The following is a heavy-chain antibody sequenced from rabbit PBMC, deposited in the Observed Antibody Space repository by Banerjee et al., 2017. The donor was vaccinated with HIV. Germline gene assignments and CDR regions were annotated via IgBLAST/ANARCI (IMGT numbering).Heavy chain of an antibody. J-gene: IGHJ4*01. CDR1: GFIFSDNYA. CDR3: ARVGYTYGYAGYAYATFINL. D-gene: IGHD6-1*01. V-gene: IGHV1S40*01. Sequence: QSLEESGGDLVKPGASLTLTCTASGFIFSDNYAMCWVRQAPGKGLEWIGCINTGSGSTYYASWAKGRFTISTTSSTTVTLQMTSLTAADTATYFCARVGYTYGYAGYAYATFINLWGQGTLVTVS. CDR2: INTGSGST.